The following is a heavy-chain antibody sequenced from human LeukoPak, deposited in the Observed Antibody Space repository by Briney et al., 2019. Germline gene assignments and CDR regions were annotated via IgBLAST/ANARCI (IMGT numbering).Heavy chain of an antibody. CDR2: IWYDGSNK. CDR1: GFTFSSYA. D-gene: IGHD6-19*01. CDR3: ARAVAVAGLEHFDY. V-gene: IGHV3-33*08. Sequence: GGSLRLSCAASGFTFSSYAMSWVRQAPGKGLEWVAVIWYDGSNKYYADSVKGRFTISRDNSKNTLYLQMNSLRAEDTAVYYCARAVAVAGLEHFDYWGQGTLVTVSS. J-gene: IGHJ4*02.